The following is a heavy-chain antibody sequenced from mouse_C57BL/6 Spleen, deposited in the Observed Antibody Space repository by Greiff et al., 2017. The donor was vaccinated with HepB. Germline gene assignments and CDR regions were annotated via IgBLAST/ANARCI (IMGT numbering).Heavy chain of an antibody. CDR1: GFTFSDYY. J-gene: IGHJ4*01. CDR3: GYGSSSYAMDY. V-gene: IGHV5-16*01. CDR2: INYDGSST. Sequence: EVKLMESEGGLVQPGSSMKLSCTAPGFTFSDYYMAWVRQVPEKGLEWVANINYDGSSTYYLDSLKSRFIISRDNAKNILYLQMSSLKSEDTATYYCGYGSSSYAMDYWGQGTSVTVSS. D-gene: IGHD1-1*01.